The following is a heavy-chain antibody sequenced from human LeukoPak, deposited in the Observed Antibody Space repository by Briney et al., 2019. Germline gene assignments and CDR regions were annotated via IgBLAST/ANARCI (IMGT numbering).Heavy chain of an antibody. CDR2: ISAYNGNT. V-gene: IGHV1-18*01. J-gene: IGHJ1*01. CDR3: ARASSGSYHGYFQH. CDR1: GYTFTSYG. D-gene: IGHD1-26*01. Sequence: GASVKVSCKASGYTFTSYGISWVRQAPGQGLEWMGWISAYNGNTNYAQKLQGRVTMTTDTSTSTAYMELRSLRSDDTAVYYCARASSGSYHGYFQHWGQGTLVTVSS.